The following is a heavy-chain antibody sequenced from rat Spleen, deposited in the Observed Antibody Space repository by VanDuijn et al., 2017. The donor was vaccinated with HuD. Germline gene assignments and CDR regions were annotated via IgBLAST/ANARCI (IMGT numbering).Heavy chain of an antibody. CDR3: TTTTFTDYYYVGDYYFDY. V-gene: IGHV5S13*01. CDR2: ITTGGDNA. CDR1: GFTFRDYG. J-gene: IGHJ2*01. Sequence: EVQLVESGGGLVQPGRSLKLSCAASGFTFRDYGMAWVRQTPTKGLEWVASITTGGDNAYYRDSVKGRFTISRDNAKSSLYLQMDSLRSEDTATYYCTTTTFTDYYYVGDYYFDYWGQGVMVTVSS. D-gene: IGHD1-6*01.